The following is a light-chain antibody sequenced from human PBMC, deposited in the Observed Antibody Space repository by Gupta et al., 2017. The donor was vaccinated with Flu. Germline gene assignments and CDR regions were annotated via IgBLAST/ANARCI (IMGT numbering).Light chain of an antibody. V-gene: IGLV2-14*01. CDR3: SSYTSSSTPRLD. Sequence: MIYEVSNRPSGVSNRFSGSKSGNTASLTISGLQAEDEADYYCSSYTSSSTPRLDFGTGTKVTVL. CDR2: EVS. J-gene: IGLJ1*01.